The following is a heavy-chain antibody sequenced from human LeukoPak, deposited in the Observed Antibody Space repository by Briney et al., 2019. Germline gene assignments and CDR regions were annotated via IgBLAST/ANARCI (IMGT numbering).Heavy chain of an antibody. J-gene: IGHJ4*02. D-gene: IGHD5-18*01. V-gene: IGHV1-69*13. CDR2: IIPIFGTA. CDR1: GGTFSSYA. Sequence: ASVKVSCKASGGTFSSYAISWVRQAPGQGLEWMGGIIPIFGTANYAQKFQGRVTITADESTSTAYMELSSLRSEDTAVYYCATGGYSYAYFDYWGQGTPVTVSS. CDR3: ATGGYSYAYFDY.